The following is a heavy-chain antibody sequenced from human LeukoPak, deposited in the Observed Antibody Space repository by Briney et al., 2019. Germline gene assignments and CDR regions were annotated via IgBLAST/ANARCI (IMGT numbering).Heavy chain of an antibody. Sequence: GGSLRLSCAASGFTFSSYAMSWVRQAPGKGLEWVSSISSSSGARHYADSVKGRFTISRDNAKNSLYLQMDSLRAEDTAVYYCVRGDGRDYWGQGTLVTVSS. V-gene: IGHV3-21*01. D-gene: IGHD5-24*01. J-gene: IGHJ4*02. CDR2: ISSSSGAR. CDR3: VRGDGRDY. CDR1: GFTFSSYA.